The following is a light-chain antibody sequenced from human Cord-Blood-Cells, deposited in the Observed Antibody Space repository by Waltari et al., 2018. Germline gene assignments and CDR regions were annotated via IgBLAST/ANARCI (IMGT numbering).Light chain of an antibody. V-gene: IGLV2-14*01. CDR2: DVS. J-gene: IGLJ2*01. CDR1: SSDFGGYNY. CDR3: SSYTSSSTVV. Sequence: QSALTQPASVSGSPGPSITISCTGTSSDFGGYNYVSWYQQHPGKAPKLMIYDVSNRPPGVSNRFSGSKSGNTASLTISGLQAEDEADYYCSSYTSSSTVVFGGGTKLTVL.